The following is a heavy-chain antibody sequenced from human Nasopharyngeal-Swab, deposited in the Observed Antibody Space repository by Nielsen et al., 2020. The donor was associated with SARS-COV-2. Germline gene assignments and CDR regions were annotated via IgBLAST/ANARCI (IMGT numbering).Heavy chain of an antibody. CDR2: ISSFNGDT. V-gene: IGHV1-18*01. J-gene: IGHJ1*01. Sequence: ASLKVSCKASGYIFTNYGITWGRQAPGQGLEWMGWISSFNGDTKYEQRFQDRVTMTTDTTTNTAYLELKSLRPDDTAVYYCARGGSSWSTEYFQHWGQGTLVTVSS. CDR3: ARGGSSWSTEYFQH. CDR1: GYIFTNYG. D-gene: IGHD6-13*01.